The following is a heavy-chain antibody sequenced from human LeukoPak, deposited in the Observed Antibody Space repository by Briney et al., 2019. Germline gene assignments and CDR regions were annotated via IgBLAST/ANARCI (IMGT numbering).Heavy chain of an antibody. J-gene: IGHJ4*02. D-gene: IGHD5-18*01. CDR3: ARGVGLPGIDY. CDR2: ISSSGGST. Sequence: DPGGSLRLSCAASGFTFSNHGMNWVRQAPGKGLEWLSGISSSGGSTYYADSVKGRSTISRDKSKNSLYLQMNSLRAEDTAVYDCARGVGLPGIDYWGQGSLVTASS. CDR1: GFTFSNHG. V-gene: IGHV3-23*01.